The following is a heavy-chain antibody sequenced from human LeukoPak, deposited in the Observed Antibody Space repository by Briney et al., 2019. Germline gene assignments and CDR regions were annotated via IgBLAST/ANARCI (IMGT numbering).Heavy chain of an antibody. J-gene: IGHJ3*02. D-gene: IGHD4-17*01. CDR2: IYPGDSDT. V-gene: IGHV5-51*01. Sequence: GESRQISCQGSGYIFTSYWIGGVGQMPGKGLEGMGIIYPGDSDTRYSPSFQGQVTISADKSISTAYLQWSSLKASDTAMYYCARHDGGDYGVGAFDIWGQGTMVTVSS. CDR3: ARHDGGDYGVGAFDI. CDR1: GYIFTSYW.